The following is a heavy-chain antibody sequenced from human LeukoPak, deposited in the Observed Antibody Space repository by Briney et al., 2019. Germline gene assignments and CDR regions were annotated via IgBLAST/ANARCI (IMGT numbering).Heavy chain of an antibody. Sequence: GGSLRLSCAASGFIVSHNYMTWVRQAPGKGLEWISVIYIDGTTYYADSVKGRFTISRDQANNTLYLQMNTLRDEDTAVYYCARGPRYSFYWGQGTLVTVSS. CDR1: GFIVSHNY. V-gene: IGHV3-53*01. J-gene: IGHJ4*02. D-gene: IGHD6-13*01. CDR2: IYIDGTT. CDR3: ARGPRYSFY.